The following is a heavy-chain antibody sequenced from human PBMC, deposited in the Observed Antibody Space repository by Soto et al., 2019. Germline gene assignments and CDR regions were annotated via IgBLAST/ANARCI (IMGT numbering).Heavy chain of an antibody. J-gene: IGHJ2*01. V-gene: IGHV4-59*01. CDR1: GGSISSYY. CDR2: MYYSGSP. Sequence: QVQLQESGPGLVKPSETLSLTCTVSGGSISSYYWSWIRQPPGKGLEWIGYMYYSGSPNDNPSLKSRVTISEDMSKNQFSLKLTSVTAADTAVYYCARDLYGDGYWYFDLWGRGTLVTVSS. D-gene: IGHD4-17*01. CDR3: ARDLYGDGYWYFDL.